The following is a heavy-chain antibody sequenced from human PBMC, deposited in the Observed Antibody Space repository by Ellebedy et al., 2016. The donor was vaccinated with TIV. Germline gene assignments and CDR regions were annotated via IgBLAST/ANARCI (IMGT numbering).Heavy chain of an antibody. CDR1: GDSISRVY. J-gene: IGHJ3*02. Sequence: MPSETLSLTCTVSGDSISRVYWSWIRQPPGKGLEWIGYIHYSGSTNYNPSLKSRATISVDTSKNQFSLKLSSVTAADTAVYFCVRVSPPPSSGSERTDAIDIWGQGTLVTVSS. CDR3: VRVSPPPSSGSERTDAIDI. CDR2: IHYSGST. V-gene: IGHV4-59*01. D-gene: IGHD6-19*01.